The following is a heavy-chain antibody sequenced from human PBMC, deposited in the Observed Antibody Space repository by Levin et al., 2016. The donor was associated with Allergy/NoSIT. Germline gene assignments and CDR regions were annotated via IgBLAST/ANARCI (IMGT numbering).Heavy chain of an antibody. J-gene: IGHJ4*02. CDR3: AKDRVNGNSYGHHLDY. D-gene: IGHD5-18*01. Sequence: GGSLRLSCAASGFTFSSYGMHWVRQAPGKGLEWVAVISYDGSNKYYADSVKGRFTISRDNSKNTLYLQMNSLRAEDTAVYYCAKDRVNGNSYGHHLDYWGQGTLVTVSS. V-gene: IGHV3-30*18. CDR1: GFTFSSYG. CDR2: ISYDGSNK.